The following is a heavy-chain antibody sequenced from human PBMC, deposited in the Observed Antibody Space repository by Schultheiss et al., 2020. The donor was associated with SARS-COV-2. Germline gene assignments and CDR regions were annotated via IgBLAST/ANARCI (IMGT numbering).Heavy chain of an antibody. Sequence: SETLSLTCTVSGGSISSGGYYWGWIRQPPGKGLEWIGSIYYSGSTYYNPSLKSRVTISVDTSKNQFSLKLSSVTAADTAVYYCARHDSVMGYYYYGMDVWGQGTTVTVSS. CDR2: IYYSGST. CDR3: ARHDSVMGYYYYGMDV. V-gene: IGHV4-39*01. J-gene: IGHJ6*02. CDR1: GGSISSGGYY. D-gene: IGHD3-16*01.